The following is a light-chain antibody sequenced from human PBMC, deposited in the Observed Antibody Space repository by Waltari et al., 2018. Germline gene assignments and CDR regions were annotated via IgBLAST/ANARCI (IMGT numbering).Light chain of an antibody. Sequence: DIVMTQSPASLAVSLGERAPINCKSSQSVLYSSNNKNYFAWYQQKPGQPPKLLIYWASTREFGVPDRFSGSGSGTDFTLTISSLQAEDVAVYYCQQYYSTPLITFGPGTKVDIK. CDR3: QQYYSTPLIT. V-gene: IGKV4-1*01. CDR1: QSVLYSSNNKNY. J-gene: IGKJ3*01. CDR2: WAS.